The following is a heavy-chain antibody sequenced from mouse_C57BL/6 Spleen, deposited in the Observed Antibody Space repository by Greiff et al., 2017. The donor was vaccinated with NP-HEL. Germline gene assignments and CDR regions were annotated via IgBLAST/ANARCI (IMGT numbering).Heavy chain of an antibody. J-gene: IGHJ3*01. D-gene: IGHD4-1*01. V-gene: IGHV6-6*01. CDR2: IRNIANNHAT. Sequence: EVQGVESGGGLVQPGGSMKLSCAASGFTFSDAWMDWVRQSPEKGLEWVAEIRNIANNHATYYAESVKGRFTISRDDSKSSVYLQMNSLRAEDTGIYYCTRANWSWFAYWGQGTLVTVSA. CDR3: TRANWSWFAY. CDR1: GFTFSDAW.